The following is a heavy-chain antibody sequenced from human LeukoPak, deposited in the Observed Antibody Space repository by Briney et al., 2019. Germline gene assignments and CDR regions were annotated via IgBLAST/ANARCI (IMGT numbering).Heavy chain of an antibody. J-gene: IGHJ5*02. CDR1: GGSISSSSYY. CDR2: INHSGST. D-gene: IGHD1-7*01. Sequence: SETLSLTCTVSGGSISSSSYYWGWIRQPPGKGLEWIGEINHSGSTNYNPSLKSRVTISVDTSKNQFSLKLSSVTAADTAVYYCARHPNWNSRRFDPWGQGTLVTVSS. CDR3: ARHPNWNSRRFDP. V-gene: IGHV4-39*01.